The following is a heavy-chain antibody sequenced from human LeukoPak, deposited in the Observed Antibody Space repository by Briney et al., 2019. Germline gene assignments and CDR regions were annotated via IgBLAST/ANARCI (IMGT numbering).Heavy chain of an antibody. CDR2: ISGSGGST. CDR1: GFTFSSYA. J-gene: IGHJ4*02. D-gene: IGHD6-19*01. V-gene: IGHV3-23*01. CDR3: AKATVRGWYSDY. Sequence: GGSLRLSCAASGFTFSSYATSWVRQAPGKGLEWVSAISGSGGSTYYADSVKGRFTISRDNSKNTLYLQMNSLRAEDTAVYYCAKATVRGWYSDYWGQGTLVTVSS.